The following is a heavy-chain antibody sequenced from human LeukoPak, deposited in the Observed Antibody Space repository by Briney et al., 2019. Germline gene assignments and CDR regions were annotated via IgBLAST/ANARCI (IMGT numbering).Heavy chain of an antibody. V-gene: IGHV3-30*03. D-gene: IGHD4-17*01. CDR3: ATRNYGDGIDP. CDR1: GFTFSSYG. CDR2: ISYDGSNK. J-gene: IGHJ5*02. Sequence: GGSLRLSCAASGFTFSSYGMHWVRQAPGQGLEWVAVISYDGSNKYYADSVKGRFTISRDNSKNTLYLQMNSLRAEDTAVYYCATRNYGDGIDPWGQGTLVTVSS.